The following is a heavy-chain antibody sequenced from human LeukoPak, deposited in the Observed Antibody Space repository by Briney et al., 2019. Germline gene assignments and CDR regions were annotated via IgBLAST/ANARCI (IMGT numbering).Heavy chain of an antibody. CDR3: ARDPEMYYYDSSGRSQGDAFDI. V-gene: IGHV1-18*01. Sequence: ASVKVSCKASGYTFTSYGISWVRQAPGQGLEWMGWISAYNGNTNYAQKLQGRVTMTTDTSTSTAYMELRSLRSEDTAVYYCARDPEMYYYDSSGRSQGDAFDIWGQGTMVTVSS. CDR1: GYTFTSYG. J-gene: IGHJ3*02. D-gene: IGHD3-22*01. CDR2: ISAYNGNT.